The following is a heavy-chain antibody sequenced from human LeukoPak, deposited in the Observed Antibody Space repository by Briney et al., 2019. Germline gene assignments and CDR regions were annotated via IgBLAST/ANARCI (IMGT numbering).Heavy chain of an antibody. CDR1: GFTFSTYG. Sequence: GGSLILSCGASGFTFSTYGMQWVRQAPGKGLEWVAVIWYDGSNKYYADSVKGRFTVSRDNSKNTLYLQMNSLRAEDTAVYYCARSMAAADYWGQGTLVTVSS. V-gene: IGHV3-33*01. CDR3: ARSMAAADY. J-gene: IGHJ4*02. D-gene: IGHD6-13*01. CDR2: IWYDGSNK.